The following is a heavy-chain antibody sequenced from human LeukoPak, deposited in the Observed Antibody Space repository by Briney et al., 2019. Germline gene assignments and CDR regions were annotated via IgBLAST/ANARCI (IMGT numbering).Heavy chain of an antibody. J-gene: IGHJ6*03. CDR1: GGSISSANYY. CDR3: ARLGYSYGNYYYYYMDV. V-gene: IGHV4-39*07. D-gene: IGHD5-18*01. Sequence: KPSETLSLTCTVSGGSISSANYYWAWIRQPPGKGLEWIGDVYYSGSTYYNPSLKSRVTILVDTSKNQFSLKVTSVTAADTAVYYCARLGYSYGNYYYYYMDVWGKGTTVTISS. CDR2: VYYSGST.